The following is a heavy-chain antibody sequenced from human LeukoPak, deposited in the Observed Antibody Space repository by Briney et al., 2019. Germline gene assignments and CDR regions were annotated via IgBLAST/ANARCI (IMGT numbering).Heavy chain of an antibody. CDR3: ATTPGDFDWFSYYFDY. J-gene: IGHJ4*02. Sequence: KPGGSLRLSCAASGFTFSSYSMNWVRQAPGKGLEWVSSISSSRSYIYYADSVKGRFTISRDNAKNSLYLQMNSLRAEDTAVYYCATTPGDFDWFSYYFDYWGQGTLVTVSS. CDR1: GFTFSSYS. CDR2: ISSSRSYI. D-gene: IGHD3-9*01. V-gene: IGHV3-21*01.